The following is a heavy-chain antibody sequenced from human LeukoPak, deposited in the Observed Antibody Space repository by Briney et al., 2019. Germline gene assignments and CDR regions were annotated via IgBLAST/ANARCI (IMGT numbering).Heavy chain of an antibody. CDR2: ISTTSTYI. J-gene: IGHJ3*02. CDR3: ARDYAPDDI. CDR1: GFTFSSYS. Sequence: PGGSLRLSCAASGFTFSSYSMSWVRQAPGKGLEWVSSISTTSTYIYYADSVKGRFTISRDNARNSLYLQMNSLRAEDTAAYYCARDYAPDDIWGQGTMVTVSS. D-gene: IGHD1-14*01. V-gene: IGHV3-21*01.